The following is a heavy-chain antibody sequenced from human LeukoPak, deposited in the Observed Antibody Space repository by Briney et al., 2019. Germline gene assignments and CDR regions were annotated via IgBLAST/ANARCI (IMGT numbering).Heavy chain of an antibody. CDR3: ATVVLYYGFWSAYFHD. V-gene: IGHV3-66*01. CDR2: IYSGGST. CDR1: GFTPSSNY. J-gene: IGHJ4*02. Sequence: GGSLRLSCAASGFTPSSNYMSWGRQAPGKGLEWVSVIYSGGSTYYADSVKGRFTLSRDNSKNTLYLQMNSLRAEDTAVYYCATVVLYYGFWSAYFHDWGQGTLVTVSS. D-gene: IGHD3-3*01.